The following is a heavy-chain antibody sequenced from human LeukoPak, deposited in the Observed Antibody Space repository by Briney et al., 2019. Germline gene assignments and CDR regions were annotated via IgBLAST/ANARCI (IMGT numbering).Heavy chain of an antibody. CDR3: ARWNQGHGLEV. Sequence: TGVSQTLSCAASGIPFSICCMHWVPEARGKGGEWVAVIWYDRRKKYYTDFVKRRFTISRDNSKTAMSLQMSRLRVEDTVVYYCARWNQGHGLEVWGQGTTVTVSS. CDR1: GIPFSICC. CDR2: IWYDRRKK. V-gene: IGHV3-30*12. J-gene: IGHJ6*01. D-gene: IGHD1-14*01.